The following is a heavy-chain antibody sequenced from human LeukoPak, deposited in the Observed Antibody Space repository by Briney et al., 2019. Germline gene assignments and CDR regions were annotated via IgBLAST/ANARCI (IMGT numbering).Heavy chain of an antibody. D-gene: IGHD2-21*02. CDR3: ARRLASVVTFDY. CDR1: GGTFNSYA. Sequence: SVKVSCKASGGTFNSYAISWVRQAPGQGLEWMGRIIPILDIPNYAQKFQGRVTITADKSTRTAYMELSSLRSEDTAVYYCARRLASVVTFDYWGQGTLVTVSS. J-gene: IGHJ4*02. V-gene: IGHV1-69*04. CDR2: IIPILDIP.